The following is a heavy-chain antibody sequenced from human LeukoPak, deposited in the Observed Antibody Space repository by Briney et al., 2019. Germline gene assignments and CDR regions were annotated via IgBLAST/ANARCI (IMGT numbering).Heavy chain of an antibody. J-gene: IGHJ3*01. CDR1: GFTFSDYA. CDR2: IRGTGGTT. D-gene: IGHD4-17*01. Sequence: GGSLRLSCAASGFTFSDYALIWVRQAPGKGLEWISAIRGTGGTTYFADSVKGRCTISRDNSRNTVYLQMNSLRAEDTALYFCGKDPNGDYVGAFDFWGPGTMVTVSS. CDR3: GKDPNGDYVGAFDF. V-gene: IGHV3-23*01.